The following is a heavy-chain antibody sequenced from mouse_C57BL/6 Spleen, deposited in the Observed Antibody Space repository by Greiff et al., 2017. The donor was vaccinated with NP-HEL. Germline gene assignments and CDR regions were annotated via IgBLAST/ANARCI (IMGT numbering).Heavy chain of an antibody. CDR1: GYAFSSSW. Sequence: VQLVESGPELVKPGASVKISCKASGYAFSSSWMNWVKQRPGKGLEWIGRIYPGDGDTNYNGKFKGKATLTADKSSSTAYMQLSSLTSEDSAVYFCAIYGNYGWFAYWGQGTLVTVSA. CDR3: AIYGNYGWFAY. D-gene: IGHD2-1*01. V-gene: IGHV1-82*01. J-gene: IGHJ3*01. CDR2: IYPGDGDT.